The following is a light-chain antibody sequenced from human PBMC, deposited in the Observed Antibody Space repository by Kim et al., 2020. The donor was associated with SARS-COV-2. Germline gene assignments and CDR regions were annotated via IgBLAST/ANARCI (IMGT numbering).Light chain of an antibody. V-gene: IGLV7-46*01. CDR1: TGPVTSTHI. CDR2: ATN. Sequence: GGSVPLTGSNNTGPVTSTHIPCWFQQRPGQAPGTLIYATNNRHSWTPACLSGSLRGGKAALTLWGAQPEDEADYYCLLSFSGARPIFGGGTKVTVL. J-gene: IGLJ2*01. CDR3: LLSFSGARPI.